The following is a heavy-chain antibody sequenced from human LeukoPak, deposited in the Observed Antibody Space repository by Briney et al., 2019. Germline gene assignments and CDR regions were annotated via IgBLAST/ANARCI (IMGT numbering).Heavy chain of an antibody. V-gene: IGHV1-18*01. CDR3: ARMEWPLPYDAFDI. CDR2: ISAYNGNT. J-gene: IGHJ3*02. Sequence: ASVKVSCKASGYTFTSYGISWVRQAPGQGLEWMGWISAYNGNTNYAQKLQGRVTTTTDTSTSTAYMELRSLRSDDTAVYYCARMEWPLPYDAFDIWGQGTMVTVSS. D-gene: IGHD3-3*01. CDR1: GYTFTSYG.